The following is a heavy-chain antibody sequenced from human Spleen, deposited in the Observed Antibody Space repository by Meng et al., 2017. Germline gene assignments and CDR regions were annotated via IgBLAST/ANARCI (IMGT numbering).Heavy chain of an antibody. Sequence: QVQLVQSGAEVKTPGASVKVSCKTSGYMFSTYTITWVRQAPGQGLEWMGRISGFKGNTNYAQKFQDRVTMTTDTSTTTAYMELMSLTSDDTAVYYCARGGPLSWLDPWGQGTLVTVSS. CDR2: ISGFKGNT. J-gene: IGHJ5*02. D-gene: IGHD3-16*01. CDR3: ARGGPLSWLDP. V-gene: IGHV1-18*01. CDR1: GYMFSTYT.